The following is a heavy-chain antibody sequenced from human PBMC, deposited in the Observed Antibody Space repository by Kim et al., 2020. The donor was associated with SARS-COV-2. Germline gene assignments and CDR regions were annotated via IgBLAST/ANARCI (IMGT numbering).Heavy chain of an antibody. CDR1: GFTFDDYG. CDR2: INWNGGST. CDR3: ARHGLGYPVPDYYYGMDV. J-gene: IGHJ6*02. Sequence: GGSLRLSCSASGFTFDDYGMSWVRQAPGKGLEWVSGINWNGGSTGYADSVKGRFTISRDNSKNSLYLQMNSLRAEDTSLYHCARHGLGYPVPDYYYGMDVWGQGTTVTVSS. V-gene: IGHV3-20*01. D-gene: IGHD5-18*01.